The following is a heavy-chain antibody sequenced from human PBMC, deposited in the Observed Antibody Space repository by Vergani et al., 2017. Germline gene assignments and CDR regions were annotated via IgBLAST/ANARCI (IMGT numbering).Heavy chain of an antibody. CDR1: GFSLSTSGVG. CDR3: AHIESALYYFDY. V-gene: IGHV2-5*02. CDR2: IYWDDDK. D-gene: IGHD2/OR15-2a*01. J-gene: IGHJ4*02. Sequence: QITLKESGPTLVKPTQTLTLTCTFSGFSLSTSGVGVGWIRQPPGKALEWLALIYWDDDKRYSPSLKSRLTIPKDTSKNQVVLTMTNMDPVDTATYYCAHIESALYYFDYWGQGTLVTVSS.